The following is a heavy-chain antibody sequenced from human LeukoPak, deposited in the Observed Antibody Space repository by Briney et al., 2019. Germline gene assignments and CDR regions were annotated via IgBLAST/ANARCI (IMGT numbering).Heavy chain of an antibody. Sequence: PGGSLRLSCADSEFTLTNYAMNWVRQAPGKGLEWVSSTGGSGNSAFYADSVKGRFTISRDNSKNTLYLQMNSLRADDAAVYYCAKAPLGDYQHYMDVWGKGTTVTVSS. CDR3: AKAPLGDYQHYMDV. V-gene: IGHV3-23*01. CDR2: TGGSGNSA. D-gene: IGHD3-16*01. J-gene: IGHJ6*03. CDR1: EFTLTNYA.